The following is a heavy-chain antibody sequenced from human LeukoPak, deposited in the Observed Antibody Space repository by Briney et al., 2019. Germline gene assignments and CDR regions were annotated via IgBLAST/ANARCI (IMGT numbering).Heavy chain of an antibody. J-gene: IGHJ4*02. D-gene: IGHD5-12*01. V-gene: IGHV3-30*09. CDR3: VSPTADYPFLYYFDT. Sequence: GGSLRLSCAASGFSFSSYSIHWVRQAPGKGLEWVAVISSDGNSKNFALSVKGRFAISRDNSKNTLFLQMNNLRSEDTALYYCVSPTADYPFLYYFDTWGQGTLVTVSS. CDR2: ISSDGNSK. CDR1: GFSFSSYS.